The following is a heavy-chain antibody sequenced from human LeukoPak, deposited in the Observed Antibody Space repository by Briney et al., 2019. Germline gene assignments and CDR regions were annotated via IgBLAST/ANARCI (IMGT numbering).Heavy chain of an antibody. D-gene: IGHD6-13*01. CDR2: IYYSGST. V-gene: IGHV4-39*01. CDR3: ARQGRQLVPFDY. Sequence: PSETLSLTCTVSGGSISSSSYYWGWIRQPPGKGLEWIGSIYYSGSTYYNPSLKSRVTISVDTSKNQLSLKLSSVTAADTAVYYCARQGRQLVPFDYWGQGTLVTVSS. CDR1: GGSISSSSYY. J-gene: IGHJ4*02.